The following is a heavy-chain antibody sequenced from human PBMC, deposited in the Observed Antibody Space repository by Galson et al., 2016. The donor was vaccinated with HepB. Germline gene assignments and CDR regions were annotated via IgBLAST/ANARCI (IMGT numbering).Heavy chain of an antibody. Sequence: SLRLSCAASGFPFSNYAMTWVRQAPGKGLEWVSIISDSGAATYYADSVKGRFTIFRDNSKNTVYLQMNSLRGDDTAVYYCAKVDSRFFDFWGQGTLVTVSS. CDR1: GFPFSNYA. D-gene: IGHD3-22*01. CDR3: AKVDSRFFDF. V-gene: IGHV3-23*01. J-gene: IGHJ4*02. CDR2: ISDSGAAT.